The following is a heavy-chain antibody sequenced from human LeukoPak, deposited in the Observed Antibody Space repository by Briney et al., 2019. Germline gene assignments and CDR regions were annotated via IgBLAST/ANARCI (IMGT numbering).Heavy chain of an antibody. CDR2: INPNSGGT. D-gene: IGHD6-13*01. CDR3: ARTAPYSSSWFTY. CDR1: GYTFTGYY. V-gene: IGHV1-2*06. J-gene: IGHJ4*02. Sequence: ASVKVSCKASGYTFTGYYMHWVRQAPGQGLEWMGRINPNSGGTNYAQKFQGRVTMTTDTSTSTAHMELRSLRSDDTAVYYCARTAPYSSSWFTYWGQGTLVTVSS.